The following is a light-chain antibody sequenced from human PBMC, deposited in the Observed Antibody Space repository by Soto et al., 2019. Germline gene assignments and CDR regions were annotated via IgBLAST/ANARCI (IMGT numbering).Light chain of an antibody. CDR3: QKYNTWPHT. J-gene: IGKJ2*01. Sequence: EIVMTQSPATLSVSPGERATLSCRASQTVSINLAWYKQKPGQAPRLLVFDAYTRATGIPARFSGSGSGTEFTLTISSLQSEDFAVYYCQKYNTWPHTFGQGTKLES. CDR1: QTVSIN. V-gene: IGKV3-15*01. CDR2: DAY.